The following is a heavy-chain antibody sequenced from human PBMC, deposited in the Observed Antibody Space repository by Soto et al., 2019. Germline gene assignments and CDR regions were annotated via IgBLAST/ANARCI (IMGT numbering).Heavy chain of an antibody. D-gene: IGHD2-2*01. CDR3: GVVVVPAAVHY. CDR2: IYHSGST. CDR1: SASISATNW. Sequence: QVQLQESGPGLVKPSGTLSLTCAVSSASISATNWWSWVRQPPGKGLEWIGHIYHSGSTNYNPSLKSRVTISVDTSKNQFSLDLSSVTAADTAVYYCGVVVVPAAVHYWGQGTLVTVSS. V-gene: IGHV4-4*02. J-gene: IGHJ4*02.